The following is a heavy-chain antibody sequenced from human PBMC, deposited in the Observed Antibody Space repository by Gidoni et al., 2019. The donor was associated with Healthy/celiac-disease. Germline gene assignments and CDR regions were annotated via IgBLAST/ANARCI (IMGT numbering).Heavy chain of an antibody. V-gene: IGHV3-23*01. CDR2: ISGSGGST. CDR1: AFTFSSYA. Sequence: EVQLLESGGGLVQPGGSLRLSCAASAFTFSSYAMRWVRQAPGKGLEWVSAISGSGGSTYYADSVKGRFTISRDNSKNTLYLQMNSLRAEDTAVYYCAKDNIAIGVFDYWGQGTLVTVSS. CDR3: AKDNIAIGVFDY. J-gene: IGHJ4*02. D-gene: IGHD6-13*01.